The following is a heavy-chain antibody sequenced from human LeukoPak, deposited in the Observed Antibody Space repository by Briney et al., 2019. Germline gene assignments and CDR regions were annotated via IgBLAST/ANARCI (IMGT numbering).Heavy chain of an antibody. J-gene: IGHJ4*02. V-gene: IGHV1-69*13. CDR3: ARKKALRYFDWLLGPFDY. Sequence: GASVKVSCKASGGTFSSYAISWVRQAPGQGLEWMGEIIPIFGTANYAQKFQGRVTITADESTSTAYMELSSLRSEDTAVYYCARKKALRYFDWLLGPFDYWGQGTLDTVSS. CDR2: IIPIFGTA. CDR1: GGTFSSYA. D-gene: IGHD3-9*01.